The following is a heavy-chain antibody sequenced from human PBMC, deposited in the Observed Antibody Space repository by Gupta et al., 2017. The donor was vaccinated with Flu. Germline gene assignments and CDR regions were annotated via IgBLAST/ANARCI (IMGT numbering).Heavy chain of an antibody. Sequence: QLQLQESGPGLVKPSETLSLTSSVSGGAITNTLSYWRCIRQTPGQGLEWIGSISHSGDTFYNPSLKGRATMSLDTSKNQFSLNVNSVTVADTAVYYCAGRRDGYNLGVDYWGQGSLVTVSS. CDR3: AGRRDGYNLGVDY. D-gene: IGHD1-1*01. J-gene: IGHJ4*02. CDR1: GGAITNTLSY. V-gene: IGHV4-39*01. CDR2: ISHSGDT.